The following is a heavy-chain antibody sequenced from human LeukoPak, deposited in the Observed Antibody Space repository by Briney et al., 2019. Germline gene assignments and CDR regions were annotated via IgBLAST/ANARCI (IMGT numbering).Heavy chain of an antibody. V-gene: IGHV3-66*04. CDR1: EFTVNTNF. CDR2: IYSGGTT. J-gene: IGHJ5*02. Sequence: GGSLRLSCAASEFTVNTNFMSWVRQAPGKGLEWVSVIYSGGTTLYAASVKGRFTIFRDSSKNTVYLQMNNLIAEDTAMYYCARHLGFIAAGPVDPWGQGTLVTVSS. D-gene: IGHD6-13*01. CDR3: ARHLGFIAAGPVDP.